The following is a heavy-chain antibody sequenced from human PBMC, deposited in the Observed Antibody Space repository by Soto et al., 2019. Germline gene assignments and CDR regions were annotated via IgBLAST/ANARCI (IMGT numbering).Heavy chain of an antibody. CDR3: AKAYFVWSSEQPYYFDY. CDR2: ISGSGGST. D-gene: IGHD3-16*01. V-gene: IGHV3-23*01. CDR1: GVTFSSYA. Sequence: GGSLGLACAASGVTFSSYAVGWFRQAPGKGLEWGSAISGSGGSTYHADSVKGRFTISRHNPKSTLYLQMNSLRPEDTAVYYCAKAYFVWSSEQPYYFDYLGQGTLVIVSS. J-gene: IGHJ4*02.